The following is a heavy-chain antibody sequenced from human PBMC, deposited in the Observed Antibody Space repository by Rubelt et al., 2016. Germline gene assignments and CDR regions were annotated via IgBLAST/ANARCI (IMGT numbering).Heavy chain of an antibody. V-gene: IGHV5-51*01. J-gene: IGHJ4*02. CDR3: ARLLQLWPFDY. D-gene: IGHD5-18*01. CDR2: IYPGDSDT. CDR1: GYSFTSYW. Sequence: EVQLVQSGAEVKKPGESLKISCKGSGYSFTSYWIGWVRQMPGKGLEWMGIIYPGDSDTSSSPACQGQVTIAADKSISTAYLQWSSRKASDTAMYYCARLLQLWPFDYWGQGTLVTVSS.